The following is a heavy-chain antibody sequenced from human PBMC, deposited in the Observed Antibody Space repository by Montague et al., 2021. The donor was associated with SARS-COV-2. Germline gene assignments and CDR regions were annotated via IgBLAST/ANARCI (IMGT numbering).Heavy chain of an antibody. CDR2: INHRGTS. D-gene: IGHD3-22*01. V-gene: IGHV4-34*01. J-gene: IGHJ4*01. CDR3: ARGRQHFNMIVVVMTGGEYYFDY. Sequence: SETLSLTCAVYGGSFSDYFWTWIRQPPGKGLEWIGEINHRGTSNXNPSPKIRVSISVDTSKNQFSLYLGSVTAADTAVYYCARGRQHFNMIVVVMTGGEYYFDYWGQEPWSPSPQ. CDR1: GGSFSDYF.